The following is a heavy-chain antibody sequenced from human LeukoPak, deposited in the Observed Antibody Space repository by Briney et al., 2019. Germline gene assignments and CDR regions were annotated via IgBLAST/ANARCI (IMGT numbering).Heavy chain of an antibody. CDR2: VYYSGST. D-gene: IGHD6-19*01. Sequence: PSETLSLTCAVSRGSISSRGYSWSWIRQPPGKGLEWIGYVYYSGSTYYKPSLQSRVTISVDTSKNQFSLKLSSVTAADTAVYYCARGILDPLYSSGWYSAFDIWGQGTMVTVSS. CDR1: RGSISSRGYS. CDR3: ARGILDPLYSSGWYSAFDI. J-gene: IGHJ3*02. V-gene: IGHV4-30-4*07.